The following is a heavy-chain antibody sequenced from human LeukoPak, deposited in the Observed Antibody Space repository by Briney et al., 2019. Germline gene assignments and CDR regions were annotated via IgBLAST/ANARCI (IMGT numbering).Heavy chain of an antibody. D-gene: IGHD2-2*01. V-gene: IGHV3-11*04. CDR1: GFTFSDYY. Sequence: KPGGSLRLSCAASGFTFSDYYMSWIRQAPGKGLEWVSYISSSGSTIYYADSVKGRFTISRDNAKNSLYLQMNSLRAEDTAVYYCARGAYCSSTSCYDYYYYHMDVWGKGTTVTVSS. CDR3: ARGAYCSSTSCYDYYYYHMDV. J-gene: IGHJ6*03. CDR2: ISSSGSTI.